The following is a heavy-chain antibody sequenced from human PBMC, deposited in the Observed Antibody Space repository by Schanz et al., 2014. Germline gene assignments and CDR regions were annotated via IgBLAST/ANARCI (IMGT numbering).Heavy chain of an antibody. V-gene: IGHV1-69*02. J-gene: IGHJ6*02. CDR1: GGTFSSYT. CDR2: IIPILGIA. CDR3: ARAKRFGDMDV. Sequence: QVQLVQSEAEVKKPGSSVKVSCKASGGTFSSYTISWVRQAPGQGLEWMGRIIPILGIANYAQKFQGRVTMTADTSTSTAYMDLRSLRSDDTAVYYCARAKRFGDMDVWGQGTTVTVSS. D-gene: IGHD3-10*01.